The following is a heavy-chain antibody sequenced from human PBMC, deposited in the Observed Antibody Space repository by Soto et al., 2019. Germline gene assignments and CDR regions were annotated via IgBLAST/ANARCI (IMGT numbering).Heavy chain of an antibody. J-gene: IGHJ4*02. CDR2: INTDGSDT. D-gene: IGHD6-13*01. CDR3: VRAAARGDS. Sequence: EVPLVESGGGLVQPGGSLRLSCAASGFYFSGYWMHWVRQVPGKGLVWVSRINTDGSDTLYADSVKGRFTISRDNTKNTLYLQMSSLRAEDTAIYYCVRAAARGDSWGQGTLVTVSS. V-gene: IGHV3-74*01. CDR1: GFYFSGYW.